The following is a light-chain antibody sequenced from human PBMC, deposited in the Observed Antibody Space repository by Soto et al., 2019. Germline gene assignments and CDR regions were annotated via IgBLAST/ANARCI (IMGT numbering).Light chain of an antibody. CDR1: QSVSSN. J-gene: IGKJ5*01. Sequence: ERVMTQTPATLSVSPGERGTLSCRASQSVSSNLAWYQQKPGQAPRLLIYGASTRATGIPARFSGSGSGTEFTLTISSLQSEDFAVYYCQQYNNWPITFGQGTRLEIK. V-gene: IGKV3-15*01. CDR3: QQYNNWPIT. CDR2: GAS.